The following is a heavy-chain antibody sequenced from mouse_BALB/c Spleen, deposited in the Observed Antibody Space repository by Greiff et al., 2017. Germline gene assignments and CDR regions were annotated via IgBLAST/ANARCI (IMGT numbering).Heavy chain of an antibody. J-gene: IGHJ3*01. V-gene: IGHV1-82*01. CDR3: ARGGAYCYDWFAY. D-gene: IGHD2-12*01. CDR1: GYAFSSSW. Sequence: QVQLQQSGPELVKPGASVKISCKASGYAFSSSWMNWVKQRPGQGLEWIGRIYPGDGDTNYNGKFKGKATLTADKSSSTAYMQLSSLTSVDSAVYFCARGGAYCYDWFAYWGQGTLVTVSA. CDR2: IYPGDGDT.